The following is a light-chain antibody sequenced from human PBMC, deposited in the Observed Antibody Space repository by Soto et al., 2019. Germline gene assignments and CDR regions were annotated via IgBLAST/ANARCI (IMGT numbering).Light chain of an antibody. CDR1: QSISDT. J-gene: IGKJ1*01. CDR2: GAS. V-gene: IGKV3-15*01. CDR3: QQYNNWPWT. Sequence: EIVMTQSPATLAVTPGGRATLSCRASQSISDTLVWYQQKPGQAPRLLIHGASTRATGFPARFSGSGSGTDFTLPISSLQSEDFAVYYCQQYNNWPWTFGQGTKVEIK.